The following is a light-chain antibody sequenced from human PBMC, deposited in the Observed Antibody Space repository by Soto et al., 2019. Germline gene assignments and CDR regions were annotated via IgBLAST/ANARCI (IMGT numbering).Light chain of an antibody. V-gene: IGLV2-14*01. CDR1: SSDVCTYNS. Sequence: QSVLTQPAAVSGSPGQSIAISCTGNSSDVCTYNSVSWYRQYPGKAPKLMIHDVSDRPSGVSDRFSGSKSGNTASLTISGLQSEDEADCYCSSYTSSSSYVFGSGTKVTVL. CDR2: DVS. J-gene: IGLJ1*01. CDR3: SSYTSSSSYV.